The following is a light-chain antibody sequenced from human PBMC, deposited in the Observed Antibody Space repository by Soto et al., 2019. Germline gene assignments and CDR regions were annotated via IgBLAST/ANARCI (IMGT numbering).Light chain of an antibody. CDR2: EVN. Sequence: QSVLTQPPSASGSPGQSVTVSCTGTSSTVGDYNYVSWYQHHPGKAPKLVIYEVNKRPSGVPDRFSGSKSGNTASLTVSGLQPEDEADYYCSSYAGSNNLFGGGTKVTVL. CDR1: SSTVGDYNY. V-gene: IGLV2-8*01. CDR3: SSYAGSNNL. J-gene: IGLJ2*01.